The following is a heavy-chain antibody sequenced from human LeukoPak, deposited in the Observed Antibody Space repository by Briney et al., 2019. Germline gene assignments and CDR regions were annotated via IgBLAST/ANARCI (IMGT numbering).Heavy chain of an antibody. CDR2: IRSKTYGGTT. D-gene: IGHD6-19*01. CDR1: GFTFGDYA. Sequence: GGSLRLSCTTSGFTFGDYAMSWVRQAPGKGLEWVGFIRSKTYGGTTEYAASVKGRFTISKDDSKSIAYLQMNSLKTGDTGVYYCTRLPSGFAFDYWGRGTLVTVSS. CDR3: TRLPSGFAFDY. J-gene: IGHJ4*02. V-gene: IGHV3-49*04.